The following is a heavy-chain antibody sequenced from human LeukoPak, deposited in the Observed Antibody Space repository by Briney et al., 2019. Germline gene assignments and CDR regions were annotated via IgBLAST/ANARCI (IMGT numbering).Heavy chain of an antibody. CDR1: GFTFSSYG. CDR2: IWYDGSNK. V-gene: IGHV3-33*01. CDR3: ARDKGYSYGSKNLYYYYGMDV. D-gene: IGHD5-18*01. Sequence: SGGSLRLSCAASGFTFSSYGMHWVRQAQGKGLEWVAVIWYDGSNKYYADSVKGRFTISRDNSKNTLYLQMNSLRAEDTAVYYCARDKGYSYGSKNLYYYYGMDVWGQGTTVTVSS. J-gene: IGHJ6*02.